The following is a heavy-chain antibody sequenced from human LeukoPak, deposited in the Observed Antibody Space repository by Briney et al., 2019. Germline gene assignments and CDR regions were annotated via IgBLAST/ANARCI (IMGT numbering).Heavy chain of an antibody. CDR1: GFTFGSYG. V-gene: IGHV3-30*18. Sequence: GGSLRLSCAASGFTFGSYGMHWVRQAPGKGLEWVAVISHEGKKKFYVDFVKSRFTISRDNSENTLYLQMNSLRTEDTAMYYCVKDTAMEPYDYYYYGMDVWGQGTTITVPS. J-gene: IGHJ6*02. CDR2: ISHEGKKK. D-gene: IGHD5-18*01. CDR3: VKDTAMEPYDYYYYGMDV.